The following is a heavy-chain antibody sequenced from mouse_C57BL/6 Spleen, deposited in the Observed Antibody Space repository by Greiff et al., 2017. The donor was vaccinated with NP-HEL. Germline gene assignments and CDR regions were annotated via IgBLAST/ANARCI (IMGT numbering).Heavy chain of an antibody. CDR1: GYTFTSYW. D-gene: IGHD1-1*01. V-gene: IGHV1-55*01. CDR2: IYPGSGST. J-gene: IGHJ1*03. Sequence: QVQLKQPGAELVKPGASVKMSCKASGYTFTSYWITWVKQRPGQGLEWIGDIYPGSGSTNYNEKFKSKATLTVDTSSSTAYMQLSSLTSEDSAVYYCARFITTVVRYFDVWGTGTTVTVSS. CDR3: ARFITTVVRYFDV.